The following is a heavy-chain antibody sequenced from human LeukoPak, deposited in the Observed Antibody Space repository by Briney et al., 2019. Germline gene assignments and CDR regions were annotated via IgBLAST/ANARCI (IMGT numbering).Heavy chain of an antibody. Sequence: ASETLSLTCTVSGYSISSGYYWGWIRQPPGKGLEWIGSIYHSGSTYYNPSLKSRVTISVDTSKNQFSLKLSSVTAADTAVYYCARSIVVRGVNQPVWSYWGQGTLVTVSS. CDR2: IYHSGST. J-gene: IGHJ4*02. CDR1: GYSISSGYY. V-gene: IGHV4-38-2*02. CDR3: ARSIVVRGVNQPVWSY. D-gene: IGHD3-10*01.